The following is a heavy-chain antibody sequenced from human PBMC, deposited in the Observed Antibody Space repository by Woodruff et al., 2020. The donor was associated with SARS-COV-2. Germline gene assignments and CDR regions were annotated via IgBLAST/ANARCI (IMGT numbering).Heavy chain of an antibody. J-gene: IGHJ6*03. V-gene: IGHV4-30-2*05. Sequence: YISYMWSTYYNPSLKSRVTISVDTSKNQFSLKLSSVTAADTAVYYCARIYYDILTGTYYYYYMDVWGKGTTVTVSS. CDR3: ARIYYDILTGTYYYYYMDV. CDR2: ISYMWST. D-gene: IGHD3-9*01.